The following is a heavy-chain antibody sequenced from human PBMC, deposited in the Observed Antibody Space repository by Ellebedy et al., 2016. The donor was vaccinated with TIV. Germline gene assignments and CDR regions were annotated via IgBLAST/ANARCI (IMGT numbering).Heavy chain of an antibody. V-gene: IGHV3-53*01. J-gene: IGHJ6*02. CDR1: GFTVSSNY. D-gene: IGHD5-24*01. CDR2: IHSGGST. CDR3: AKGMEEKATIYSYYGVDV. Sequence: GESLKISCAASGFTVSSNYMSWVRQAPGKGLEWVTVIHSGGSTYYADSVKGRLTISRDNAKNSLYLQMNSLRAEDTGVYYCAKGMEEKATIYSYYGVDVWGQGTTVTVSS.